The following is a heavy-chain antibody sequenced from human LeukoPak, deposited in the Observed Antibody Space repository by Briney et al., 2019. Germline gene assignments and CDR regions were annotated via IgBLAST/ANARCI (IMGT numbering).Heavy chain of an antibody. CDR3: AELGITMIGGV. CDR2: ISATGGST. Sequence: GGSLRLSCAAFGFTFRNYGMSWVRQAPGKGLEWVSGISATGGSTYYADSVKGRFTISRDIAKNSLYLQMNSLRAEDTAVYYCAELGITMIGGVWGKGTTVTISS. J-gene: IGHJ6*04. V-gene: IGHV3-23*01. D-gene: IGHD3-10*02. CDR1: GFTFRNYG.